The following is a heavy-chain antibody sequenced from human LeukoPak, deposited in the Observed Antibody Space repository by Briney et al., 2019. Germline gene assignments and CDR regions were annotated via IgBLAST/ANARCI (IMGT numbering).Heavy chain of an antibody. CDR2: IYHSGST. J-gene: IGHJ5*02. CDR1: GGSISSSSYY. Sequence: SETLSLTCTVSGGSISSSSYYWGWIRQPPGKGLEWIGYIYHSGSTYYNPSLKSRVTISVDTSKNHFSLKLSSVTAADTAVYYCARDATYPPKGFDPWGQGTLVTVSS. V-gene: IGHV4-39*07. CDR3: ARDATYPPKGFDP.